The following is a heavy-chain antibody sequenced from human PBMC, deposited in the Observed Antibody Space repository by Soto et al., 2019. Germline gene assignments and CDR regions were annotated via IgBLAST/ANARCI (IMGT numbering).Heavy chain of an antibody. Sequence: SETLSLTCTVSGGSINTFYWSWVRQPAGQGLELIGRIFSSGSTSFNPSLESRVAMSVDTSKNHFSLNLSSVTAADMAVYYCAREGSYSAYNFAHGIQLWSFDFWGQGALVTVSS. CDR1: GGSINTFY. CDR3: AREGSYSAYNFAHGIQLWSFDF. V-gene: IGHV4-4*07. CDR2: IFSSGST. J-gene: IGHJ4*02. D-gene: IGHD5-12*01.